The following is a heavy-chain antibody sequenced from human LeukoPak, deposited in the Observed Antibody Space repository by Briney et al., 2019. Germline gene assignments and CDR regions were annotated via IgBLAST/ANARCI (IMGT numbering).Heavy chain of an antibody. J-gene: IGHJ4*02. CDR3: AREIPLYYDSSGYRTWDY. CDR2: ISNNGSTI. V-gene: IGHV3-48*01. CDR1: GFAFSNSS. D-gene: IGHD3-22*01. Sequence: PGGSLRLSCAAPGFAFSNSSFNWVRQAPGRGLEWVSYISNNGSTIHYTDSVKGRFTISRDNGKNSLYLQMNSLRAEDTAVYYCAREIPLYYDSSGYRTWDYWGQETLVTVSS.